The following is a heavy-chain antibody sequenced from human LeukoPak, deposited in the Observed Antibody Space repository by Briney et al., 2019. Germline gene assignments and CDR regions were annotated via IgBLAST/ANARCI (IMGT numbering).Heavy chain of an antibody. CDR2: ISSSSSYI. D-gene: IGHD3-3*01. CDR1: GFTFSSYS. V-gene: IGHV3-21*01. Sequence: GGSLRLSCAASGFTFSSYSMNWVRQAPGKGLEWVSSISSSSSYIYYADSVKGRFTISRDNAKNSLYLQMNSLRAEDTAVYYCARAVDLWSGLEYYYYYMDVWGKGTTVTVSS. CDR3: ARAVDLWSGLEYYYYYMDV. J-gene: IGHJ6*03.